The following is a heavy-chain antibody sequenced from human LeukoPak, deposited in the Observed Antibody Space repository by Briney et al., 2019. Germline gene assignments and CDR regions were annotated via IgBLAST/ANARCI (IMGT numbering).Heavy chain of an antibody. D-gene: IGHD6-19*01. CDR1: GGSISSSYYY. Sequence: SETLSLTCTVSGGSISSSYYYWGWIRQPPGKGLEWIGSIYYSGSTYYSPSLKSRVSLSVDTSKNQFSLRLSSVTAADTAVYYCARQGSGSARDWGQGTLVTVSS. CDR3: ARQGSGSARD. CDR2: IYYSGST. V-gene: IGHV4-39*01. J-gene: IGHJ4*02.